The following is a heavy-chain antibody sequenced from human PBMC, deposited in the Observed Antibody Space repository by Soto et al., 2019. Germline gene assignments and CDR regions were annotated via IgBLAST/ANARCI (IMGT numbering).Heavy chain of an antibody. CDR2: VFYSGST. V-gene: IGHV4-39*01. D-gene: IGHD3-10*01. J-gene: IGHJ6*02. CDR3: ARHWFSYKCMDV. Sequence: SETLSLTCTVSGGSITRRAHYWGWIRQPPGKGLEWIGNVFYSGSTYYNPSLKRRVTISVDTSKNQFSLNLTSVTAADTAVYYCARHWFSYKCMDVWGQGTTVTVSS. CDR1: GGSITRRAHY.